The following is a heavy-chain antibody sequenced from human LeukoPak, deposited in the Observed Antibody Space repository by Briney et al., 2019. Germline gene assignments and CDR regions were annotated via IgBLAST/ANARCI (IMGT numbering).Heavy chain of an antibody. J-gene: IGHJ3*02. D-gene: IGHD5-24*01. CDR3: AREIRDGYKDDAFDI. Sequence: GGSLRLSCAASGLTFSSYWMHWVRQAPGKGLVWVSRINSDGSSTSYADSVKGRFTISRDNAKNTLYLQMNSLRAEDTAVYYCAREIRDGYKDDAFDIWGQGTMVTVSS. CDR1: GLTFSSYW. V-gene: IGHV3-74*01. CDR2: INSDGSST.